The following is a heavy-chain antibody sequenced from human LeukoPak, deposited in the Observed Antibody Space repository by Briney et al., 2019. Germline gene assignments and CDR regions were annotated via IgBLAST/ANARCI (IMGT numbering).Heavy chain of an antibody. V-gene: IGHV3-48*04. D-gene: IGHD3-10*01. Sequence: GGSLRLSCAASGFTFSSYSMNWVRQAPGKGLEWVSYISSSSSTIYYADSVKGRFTISRDNAKNSLYLQMNSLRAEDTAVYYCARAGTVVRGVRGAFDIWGQGTVVTVSS. CDR2: ISSSSSTI. J-gene: IGHJ3*02. CDR1: GFTFSSYS. CDR3: ARAGTVVRGVRGAFDI.